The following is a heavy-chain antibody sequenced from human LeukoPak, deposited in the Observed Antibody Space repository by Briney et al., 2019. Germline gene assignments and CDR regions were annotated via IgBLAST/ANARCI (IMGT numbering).Heavy chain of an antibody. Sequence: GGSLRLSCAASGFSFSSYNMNWVCHSPTKGLEWVASIDTTSGYIFYTDSLKGRFTISRDNAKNSLYLQMNNLRVEDTALYYCARADRDSDWYIDDCWGQGTLVTVSS. CDR2: IDTTSGYI. V-gene: IGHV3-21*06. J-gene: IGHJ4*02. CDR3: ARADRDSDWYIDDC. D-gene: IGHD6-19*01. CDR1: GFSFSSYN.